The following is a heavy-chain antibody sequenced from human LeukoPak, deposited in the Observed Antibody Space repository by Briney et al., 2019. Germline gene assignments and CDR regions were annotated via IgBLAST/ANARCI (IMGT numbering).Heavy chain of an antibody. CDR3: AREDYGEYFQH. D-gene: IGHD4-17*01. J-gene: IGHJ1*01. Sequence: ASVKVSCKASGYTFTSYYMHWVRQAPGQGLEWMEIINPSGGSTNYAQKLQGRVTMTTDTSTSTAYMELRSLRSDDTAVYYCAREDYGEYFQHWGQGTLVTVSS. V-gene: IGHV1-46*01. CDR1: GYTFTSYY. CDR2: INPSGGST.